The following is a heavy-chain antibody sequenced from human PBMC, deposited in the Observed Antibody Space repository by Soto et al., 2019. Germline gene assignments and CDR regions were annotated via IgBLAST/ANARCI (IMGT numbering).Heavy chain of an antibody. J-gene: IGHJ4*02. D-gene: IGHD4-17*01. Sequence: PGGSLRLSCAASGFTFNIYAMTWVRQAPGKGLEWVSAISRYGDFTYYADSVEGRFTISRDNSKNTLYLEMNSLRAEDTAVYFCAKDKYGSRNSCNFTFDNWGQGTLVTVSS. CDR2: ISRYGDFT. V-gene: IGHV3-23*01. CDR3: AKDKYGSRNSCNFTFDN. CDR1: GFTFNIYA.